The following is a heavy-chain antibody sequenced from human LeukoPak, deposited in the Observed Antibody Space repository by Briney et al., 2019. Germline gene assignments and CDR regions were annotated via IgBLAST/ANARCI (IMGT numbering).Heavy chain of an antibody. CDR3: AREIAAAGIDH. Sequence: GGSLRLSCAVSGFIFSDYYMSWSRQAPGKGLEWVSYISSNSRSTSYADSVKGRFTISRDNAKNSLYLQMNSLRAEDTAVYYCAREIAAAGIDHWGQGILVTVSS. J-gene: IGHJ4*02. V-gene: IGHV3-11*06. D-gene: IGHD6-13*01. CDR2: ISSNSRST. CDR1: GFIFSDYY.